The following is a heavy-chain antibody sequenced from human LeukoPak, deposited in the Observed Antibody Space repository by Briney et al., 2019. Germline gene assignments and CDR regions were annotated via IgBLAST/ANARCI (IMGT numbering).Heavy chain of an antibody. CDR3: AKKVVVGATSPYSDFQD. V-gene: IGHV3-48*01. D-gene: IGHD1-26*01. CDR2: ISSSSSTI. Sequence: GGSLRLSCAASGFTFSSYSMNWVRQAPGKGLEWVSYISSSSSTIYYADSVKGRFSISRDNSKNTLYLQMNSLRAEDTALYYCAKKVVVGATSPYSDFQDWGQGTLVTVSS. CDR1: GFTFSSYS. J-gene: IGHJ1*01.